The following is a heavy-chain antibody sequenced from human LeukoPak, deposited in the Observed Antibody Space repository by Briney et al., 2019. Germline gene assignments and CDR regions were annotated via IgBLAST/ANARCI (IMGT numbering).Heavy chain of an antibody. CDR3: AKGSFYDSSGYYDY. CDR1: GFTVDDYA. Sequence: PGGSLRLSCAASGFTVDDYAMHWVRQAPGKGLEWVSGISWNSGSIGYADSVKGRFTISRDNAKNSLYLQMNSLRAEDTALYYCAKGSFYDSSGYYDYWGQGTLVTVSS. V-gene: IGHV3-9*01. J-gene: IGHJ4*02. D-gene: IGHD3-22*01. CDR2: ISWNSGSI.